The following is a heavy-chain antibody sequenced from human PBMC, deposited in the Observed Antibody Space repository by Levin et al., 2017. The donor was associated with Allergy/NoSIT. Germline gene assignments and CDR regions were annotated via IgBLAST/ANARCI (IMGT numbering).Heavy chain of an antibody. D-gene: IGHD2-15*01. J-gene: IGHJ4*02. Sequence: SETLSLTCTVSGGSISSSSYYWGWIRQPPGKGLEWIGSIYYSGSTYYNPSLKSRVTISVDTSKNQFSLKLSSVTAADTAVYYCARLLVGYCSGGSCFERPGGEYYFDYWGQGTLVTVSS. CDR3: ARLLVGYCSGGSCFERPGGEYYFDY. CDR1: GGSISSSSYY. V-gene: IGHV4-39*01. CDR2: IYYSGST.